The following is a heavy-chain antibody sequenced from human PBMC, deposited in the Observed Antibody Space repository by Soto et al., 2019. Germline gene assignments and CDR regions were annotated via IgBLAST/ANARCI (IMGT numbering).Heavy chain of an antibody. CDR2: IYYSGST. Sequence: SETLSLTCTVSGGSISSSSYYWGWIRQPPGKGLEWIGSIYYSGSTYYNPSLKSRVTISVDTSKNQFSLKLSSVTAADTAVYYCARLGGTWQWLVTGPFDYWGQGTLVTVSS. CDR3: ARLGGTWQWLVTGPFDY. D-gene: IGHD6-19*01. V-gene: IGHV4-39*01. CDR1: GGSISSSSYY. J-gene: IGHJ4*02.